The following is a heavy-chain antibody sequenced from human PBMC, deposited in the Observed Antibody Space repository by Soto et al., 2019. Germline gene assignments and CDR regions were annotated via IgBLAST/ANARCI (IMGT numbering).Heavy chain of an antibody. Sequence: PGGSLRLSCAASGFTFSSYGMHWVRQAPGKGLEWVAVISYDGSNKYYADSVKGRFTISRDNSKNTLYLQMNSLRAEDTAVYYCAKDHWEGLFDYWGQGTLVTVSS. V-gene: IGHV3-30*18. D-gene: IGHD1-26*01. J-gene: IGHJ4*02. CDR1: GFTFSSYG. CDR3: AKDHWEGLFDY. CDR2: ISYDGSNK.